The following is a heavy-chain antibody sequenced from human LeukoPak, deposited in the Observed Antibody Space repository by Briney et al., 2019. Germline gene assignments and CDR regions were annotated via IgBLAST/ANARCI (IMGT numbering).Heavy chain of an antibody. CDR3: ATFELGTPFGFDY. Sequence: SETLSLTCTVSGGSIRSSYYYWGWIRQPPGKGLEWIGSIYDSGSTYYNPSLKSRVTISVDTSKNQFSLKLSSVTAADTAVYYCATFELGTPFGFDYWGQGTLVTVSS. CDR2: IYDSGST. J-gene: IGHJ4*02. D-gene: IGHD7-27*01. CDR1: GGSIRSSYYY. V-gene: IGHV4-39*01.